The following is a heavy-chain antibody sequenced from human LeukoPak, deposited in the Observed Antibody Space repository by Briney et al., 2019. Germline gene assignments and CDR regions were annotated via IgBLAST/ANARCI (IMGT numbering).Heavy chain of an antibody. Sequence: GGSLRLSCAASGFTFSRYGIHWVRQAPGKGLEGVAVIWFDGSNKYYADSVKGRFTISRDNSKNTLYLQMNSLRAEDTAMYYCARDGVADYYGSGSYFKWFDPWGQGTLVTVSS. CDR3: ARDGVADYYGSGSYFKWFDP. V-gene: IGHV3-33*01. CDR2: IWFDGSNK. CDR1: GFTFSRYG. J-gene: IGHJ5*02. D-gene: IGHD3-10*01.